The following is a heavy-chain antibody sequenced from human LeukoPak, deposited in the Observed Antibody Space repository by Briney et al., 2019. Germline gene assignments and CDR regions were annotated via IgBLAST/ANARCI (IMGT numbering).Heavy chain of an antibody. CDR1: GYTFTGYY. Sequence: ASVKVSCKASGYTFTGYYMHWVRQAPGQGLEWMGRINPNSGGTNYAQKFKGRVTMTRDTSNRTAYMEVSRLRSDDTAVYYCARDLEDNYSNYGYWGQGTLVTVSS. V-gene: IGHV1-2*06. D-gene: IGHD4-11*01. CDR3: ARDLEDNYSNYGY. CDR2: INPNSGGT. J-gene: IGHJ4*02.